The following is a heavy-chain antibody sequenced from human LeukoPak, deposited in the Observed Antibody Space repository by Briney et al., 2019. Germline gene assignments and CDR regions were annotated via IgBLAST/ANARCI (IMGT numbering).Heavy chain of an antibody. V-gene: IGHV4-30-4*01. Sequence: SETLSLTYTVSGGSISSGDYYWSWIRQPPGKGLEWVAYMYYSGSAYYNPSLKSRATISVDTSKNQVSLKLTSVTAADTAVYFCARPYYYDSRIDPWGQGTLVTVSS. CDR1: GGSISSGDYY. J-gene: IGHJ5*02. CDR2: MYYSGSA. D-gene: IGHD3-22*01. CDR3: ARPYYYDSRIDP.